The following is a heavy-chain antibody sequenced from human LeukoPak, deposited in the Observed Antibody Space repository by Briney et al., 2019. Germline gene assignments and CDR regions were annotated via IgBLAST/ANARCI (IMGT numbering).Heavy chain of an antibody. CDR1: GGTFSSYA. D-gene: IGHD3-16*01. Sequence: ASVKVSCKASGGTFSSYAISWVRQAPGQGLEWMGRIIPILGIANYAQKFQGRVTITADKSTSTAYMELSSLRSEDTAVYYCARELWEISKPFDYWGQGTLVIVSA. CDR3: ARELWEISKPFDY. V-gene: IGHV1-69*04. J-gene: IGHJ4*02. CDR2: IIPILGIA.